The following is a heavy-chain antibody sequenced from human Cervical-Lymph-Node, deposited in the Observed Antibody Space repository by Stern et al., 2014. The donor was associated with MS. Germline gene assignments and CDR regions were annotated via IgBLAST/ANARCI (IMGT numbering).Heavy chain of an antibody. Sequence: QVQLVESGGGLVKPGGSLRLSCAASGFTFSDYFMRWIRQAPGKGLECVSYISSSGSIKYYADSVKGRFTISRDNAKNSLYLQMNSLRAEDTAVYYCARDHSGYYYTNVWGLGTTVTVSS. D-gene: IGHD2-15*01. CDR1: GFTFSDYF. J-gene: IGHJ6*03. V-gene: IGHV3-11*01. CDR2: ISSSGSIK. CDR3: ARDHSGYYYTNV.